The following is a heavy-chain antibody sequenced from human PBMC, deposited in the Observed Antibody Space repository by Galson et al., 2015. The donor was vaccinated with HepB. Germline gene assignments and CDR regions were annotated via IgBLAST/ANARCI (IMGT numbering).Heavy chain of an antibody. J-gene: IGHJ4*02. CDR1: GYSFTSNG. CDR3: ARDRLHSFDY. V-gene: IGHV1-18*04. CDR2: ISTDSGNT. D-gene: IGHD3-16*01. Sequence: SVKVSCKASGYSFTSNGISWVRQAPGQGLEWMGCISTDSGNTNYAQRLQGRVTMTRDTSTSTAYMELRRLRSDEPAIYYCARDRLHSFDYWGQGILVTVSS.